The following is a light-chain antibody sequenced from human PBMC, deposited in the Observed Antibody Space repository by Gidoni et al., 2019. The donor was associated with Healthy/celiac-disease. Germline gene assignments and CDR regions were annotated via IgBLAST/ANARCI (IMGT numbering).Light chain of an antibody. V-gene: IGKV4-1*01. Sequence: DIVLTQSPDTLAVSPGERATINCKSSQSVLYSSNNKSYLAWYQQKPGQPPKLLIYWASTRESGVPDRFSGSGSGTDFTLTISSLQAEDVAVYYCQQYDSTPRTFGQGTKVEIK. CDR2: WAS. CDR3: QQYDSTPRT. J-gene: IGKJ1*01. CDR1: QSVLYSSNNKSY.